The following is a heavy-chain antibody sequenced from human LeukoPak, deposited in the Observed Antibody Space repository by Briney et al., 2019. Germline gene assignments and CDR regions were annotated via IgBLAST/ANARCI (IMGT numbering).Heavy chain of an antibody. J-gene: IGHJ4*02. CDR3: ASDTVDRAMGIDY. V-gene: IGHV3-74*01. CDR2: INSPGSST. CDR1: GFTFSRCW. Sequence: GGSLRLSCAASGFTFSRCWMHWVRQVPAKGLVWVSRINSPGSSTAYADSVKGRFTISRDNAKNTLYLQMNSLGAEDTAVYYCASDTVDRAMGIDYWGQGTLVTVSS. D-gene: IGHD5-18*01.